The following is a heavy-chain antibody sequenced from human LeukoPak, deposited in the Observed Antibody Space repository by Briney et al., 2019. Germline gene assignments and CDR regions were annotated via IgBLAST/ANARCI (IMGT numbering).Heavy chain of an antibody. D-gene: IGHD3-10*01. J-gene: IGHJ5*02. CDR3: AKESTMVRGVRGGFDP. CDR2: ISGSGGST. V-gene: IGHV3-23*01. CDR1: GFTFSSYA. Sequence: GGSLRLSCAASGFTFSSYAMSWVRQAPGKGLEWVSAISGSGGSTYCADSVKGRFTISRDNSKNTLYLQMNSLRAEDTAVYYCAKESTMVRGVRGGFDPWGQGTLVTVSS.